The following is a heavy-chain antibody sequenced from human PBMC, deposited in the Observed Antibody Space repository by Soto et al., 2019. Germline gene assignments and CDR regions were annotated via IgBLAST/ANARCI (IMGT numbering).Heavy chain of an antibody. CDR2: ISGSGGST. CDR3: AKDPRGTMVRGVNNWFDP. CDR1: GFTFSSYA. V-gene: IGHV3-23*01. Sequence: GGSLRLSCAASGFTFSSYAMSWVRQAPGKGLEWVSAISGSGGSTYYADSVKGRFTISRDNSKNTLYLQMNSLRAEDTAVYYCAKDPRGTMVRGVNNWFDPWGQGTLVTVSS. J-gene: IGHJ5*02. D-gene: IGHD3-10*01.